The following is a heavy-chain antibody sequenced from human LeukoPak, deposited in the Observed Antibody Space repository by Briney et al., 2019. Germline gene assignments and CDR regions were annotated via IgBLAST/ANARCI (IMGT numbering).Heavy chain of an antibody. CDR2: INPNSGVT. D-gene: IGHD3-3*01. J-gene: IGHJ4*02. CDR3: ARDPRSYDFWSGYYMAGWYFDY. Sequence: GASVKVSCKASGYTFTAYYMHWVRQAPGQGLEWMGWINPNSGVTNYAQKFQGRVTMTRDTSISTAYMELSRLRSDDTAVYYCARDPRSYDFWSGYYMAGWYFDYWGQGTLVTVSS. V-gene: IGHV1-2*02. CDR1: GYTFTAYY.